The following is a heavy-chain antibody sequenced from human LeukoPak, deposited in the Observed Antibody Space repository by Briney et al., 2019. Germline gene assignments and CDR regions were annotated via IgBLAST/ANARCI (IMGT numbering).Heavy chain of an antibody. CDR1: GFTFSSYW. J-gene: IGHJ1*01. CDR2: INSDGSST. Sequence: GGSLGLSCAASGFTFSSYWMHWVRQAPGKGLVWVSRINSDGSSTSYADSVKGRFTISRDNAKNTLYLQMNSLRAEDTAVYYCARAGQWLAASEYFQHWGQGTLVTVSS. CDR3: ARAGQWLAASEYFQH. D-gene: IGHD6-19*01. V-gene: IGHV3-74*01.